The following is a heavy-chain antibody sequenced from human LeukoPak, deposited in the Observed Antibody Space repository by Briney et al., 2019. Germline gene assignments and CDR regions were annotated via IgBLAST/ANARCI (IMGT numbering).Heavy chain of an antibody. CDR1: EFMFGSFG. D-gene: IGHD1-26*01. J-gene: IGHJ4*02. Sequence: GGSLRLSCAAYEFMFGSFGMNWVRQAPGKGLEWVSSISSGGEYIYYSDSVKGRFTISRDNAEKSLFLQMNSLRAEDTAVYYCARGGGAPPYYFDLWGQGTPVTVSS. V-gene: IGHV3-21*01. CDR2: ISSGGEYI. CDR3: ARGGGAPPYYFDL.